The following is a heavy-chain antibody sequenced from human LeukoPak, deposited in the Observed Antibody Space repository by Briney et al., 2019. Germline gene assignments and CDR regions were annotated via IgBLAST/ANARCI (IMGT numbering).Heavy chain of an antibody. V-gene: IGHV1-2*02. CDR2: INPNSGGS. CDR3: ARDKGKGRLWELPLLDY. D-gene: IGHD1-26*01. Sequence: ASVKVSCKASGYTFTGYYMHWVRQAPGQGLEWMGWINPNSGGSNYAQKFQGRVTMTSDTSISTVYMELSWLRSGDTAVYYCARDKGKGRLWELPLLDYWGQGTLVTVSS. J-gene: IGHJ4*02. CDR1: GYTFTGYY.